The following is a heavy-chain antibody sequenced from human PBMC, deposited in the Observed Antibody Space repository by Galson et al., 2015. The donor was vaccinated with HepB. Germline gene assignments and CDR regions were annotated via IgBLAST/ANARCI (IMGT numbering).Heavy chain of an antibody. V-gene: IGHV7-4-1*01. Sequence: SVKVSCKASGYVFTDYGISWVRQAPGQGVEWMGWVNTNTGNPTYAQGFAGRFVFSLDTSVSTTYLQIGSLKAEDTAVYYCAAAPLPQFGPRNDAFDIWGQGTMVTVSS. J-gene: IGHJ3*02. D-gene: IGHD5-24*01. CDR3: AAAPLPQFGPRNDAFDI. CDR2: VNTNTGNP. CDR1: GYVFTDYG.